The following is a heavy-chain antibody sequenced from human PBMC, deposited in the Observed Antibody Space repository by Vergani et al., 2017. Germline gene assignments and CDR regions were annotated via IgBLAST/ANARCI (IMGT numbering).Heavy chain of an antibody. CDR3: ARTYSGSYDY. CDR2: ISSSSSTI. J-gene: IGHJ4*02. CDR1: GFTFSSSS. D-gene: IGHD1-26*01. Sequence: EVQLVESGGGLIQPGGSLRLSCAASGFTFSSSSMNWVRQAPGKGLEWVSYISSSSSTIYYADSVKGRFTISRDNAKNSLYLQMNSLRAEDTAVYYCARTYSGSYDYWGQGTLVTVSS. V-gene: IGHV3-48*01.